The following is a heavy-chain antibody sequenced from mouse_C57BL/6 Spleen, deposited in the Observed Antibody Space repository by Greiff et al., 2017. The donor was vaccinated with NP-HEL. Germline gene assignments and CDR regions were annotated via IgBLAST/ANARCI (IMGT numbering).Heavy chain of an antibody. J-gene: IGHJ3*01. V-gene: IGHV2-6*03. CDR1: GFSLTSYG. D-gene: IGHD1-1*01. CDR3: AGEDYGSPWFAY. CDR2: IWSDGST. Sequence: VKLVESGPGLVAPSQSLSITCTVSGFSLTSYGVHWVRQPTGKGLEWLVVIWSDGSTTHNSALKSRLSISKDNSKSQVFLKMNSLQTDDTAMYYGAGEDYGSPWFAYWGQGTLVTVSA.